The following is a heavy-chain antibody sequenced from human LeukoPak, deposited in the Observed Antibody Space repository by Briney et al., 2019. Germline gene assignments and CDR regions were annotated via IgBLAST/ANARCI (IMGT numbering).Heavy chain of an antibody. D-gene: IGHD3-9*01. CDR2: ISWNSGSI. J-gene: IGHJ4*02. Sequence: GGSLRLSCAASGFTFDDYVMHWVRQAPGKGLEWVAGISWNSGSIGYADSVKGRFTISRDNAKNSLYLQMNSLRAEDTAMYYCAKEGIVLRYFDWLSYFDYWGQGTLVTVSS. CDR1: GFTFDDYV. CDR3: AKEGIVLRYFDWLSYFDY. V-gene: IGHV3-9*01.